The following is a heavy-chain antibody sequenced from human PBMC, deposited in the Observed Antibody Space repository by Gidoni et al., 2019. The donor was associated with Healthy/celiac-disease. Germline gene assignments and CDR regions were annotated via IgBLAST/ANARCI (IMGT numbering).Heavy chain of an antibody. CDR2: INPSGGST. CDR1: GYTFTSSH. CDR3: ARARESIDIWTGYYFYY. V-gene: IGHV1-46*01. Sequence: QVQLVQSGAEVKKPGASVKVSCKASGYTFTSSHMHWVRQAPGQGLGWMGIINPSGGSTSYAQKFQGRVTMTRDTSTSTVYMELSSLRSEDTAVYYCARARESIDIWTGYYFYYWGQGTLVTVSS. J-gene: IGHJ4*02. D-gene: IGHD3-9*01.